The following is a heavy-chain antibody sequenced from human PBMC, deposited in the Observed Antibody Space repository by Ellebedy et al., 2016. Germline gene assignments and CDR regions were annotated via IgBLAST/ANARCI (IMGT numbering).Heavy chain of an antibody. CDR3: AKHETDGDYYFDL. CDR2: MRGDGAKT. CDR1: GLTVSSFF. Sequence: GGSLRLXXAPSGLTVSSFFMGWVRQAPGKGLEWVSTMRGDGAKTHLADSVKGRFTMSRDIPKSTLYLQMNSLRAEDTAVYYCAKHETDGDYYFDLWGRGTLVTVSS. J-gene: IGHJ2*01. D-gene: IGHD2-21*01. V-gene: IGHV3-23*01.